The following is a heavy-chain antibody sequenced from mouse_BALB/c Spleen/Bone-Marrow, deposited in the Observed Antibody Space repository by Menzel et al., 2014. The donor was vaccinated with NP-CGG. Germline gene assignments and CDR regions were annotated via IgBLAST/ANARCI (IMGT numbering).Heavy chain of an antibody. Sequence: EVHLVESGGGLVQPGGSRKLSCAASGFTFSSFGMHWVRPAPEKGLEWVAYISSGSSTIYYADTVKGRFTISRDNPKNTLFLQMTSLRSEDTAMYYCARGNYGFSFYYAMDYWGQGTSVTVSS. CDR3: ARGNYGFSFYYAMDY. D-gene: IGHD1-1*01. V-gene: IGHV5-17*02. CDR2: ISSGSSTI. J-gene: IGHJ4*01. CDR1: GFTFSSFG.